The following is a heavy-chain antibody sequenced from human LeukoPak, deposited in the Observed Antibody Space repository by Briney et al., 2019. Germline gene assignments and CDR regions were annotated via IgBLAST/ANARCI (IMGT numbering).Heavy chain of an antibody. Sequence: SVKVSCKASGGAFSSYAISWVRQAPGQGLEWMGGIIPIFGTANYAQKFQGRVTITTDESTSTAYMELSSLRSEDTAVYYCASLGDGFTTTDYWGQGTLVTVSS. CDR2: IIPIFGTA. CDR1: GGAFSSYA. D-gene: IGHD5-24*01. V-gene: IGHV1-69*05. J-gene: IGHJ4*02. CDR3: ASLGDGFTTTDY.